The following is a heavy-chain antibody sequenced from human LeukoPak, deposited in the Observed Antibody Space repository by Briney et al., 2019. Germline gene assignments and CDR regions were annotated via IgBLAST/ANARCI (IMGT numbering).Heavy chain of an antibody. CDR1: GLTFSSYA. J-gene: IGHJ4*02. Sequence: GGSLRLSCAASGLTFSSYAMHWVRQAPGKGLEWVAVISYDGSNKYYADSVKGRFTISRDNSKNTLYLQMNSLRAEDTAVYYCARGRGYDHLDYWGQGTLVTVSS. CDR2: ISYDGSNK. V-gene: IGHV3-30-3*01. CDR3: ARGRGYDHLDY. D-gene: IGHD5-12*01.